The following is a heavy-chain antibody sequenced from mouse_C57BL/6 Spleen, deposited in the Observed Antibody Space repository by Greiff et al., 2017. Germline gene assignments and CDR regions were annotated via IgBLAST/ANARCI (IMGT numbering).Heavy chain of an antibody. J-gene: IGHJ4*01. V-gene: IGHV1-26*01. CDR1: GYTFTDYY. CDR3: ARGELGLGAMDY. CDR2: INPNNGGT. D-gene: IGHD4-1*01. Sequence: VQLQQSGPELVKPGASVKISCKASGYTFTDYYMNWVKQSHGKSLEWIGDINPNNGGTSYNQKFKGKATLTVDKSSSTAYMELRSLTSEDSAVYYCARGELGLGAMDYWGQGTSVTVSS.